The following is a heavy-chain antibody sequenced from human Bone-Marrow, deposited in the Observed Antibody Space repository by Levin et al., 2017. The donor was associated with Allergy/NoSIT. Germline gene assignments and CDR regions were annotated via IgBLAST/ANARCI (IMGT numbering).Heavy chain of an antibody. Sequence: GGSLRLSCAVSGLDFNIYGMNWVRQAPGKGLEWVALISGGGNDGFYADSVRGRFTISRDNSKNMLYLQMNSLRPGDTAVYYCAARVFDYWGQGTLVTVSS. CDR2: ISGGGNDG. CDR1: GLDFNIYG. CDR3: AARVFDY. V-gene: IGHV3-30*03. J-gene: IGHJ4*02.